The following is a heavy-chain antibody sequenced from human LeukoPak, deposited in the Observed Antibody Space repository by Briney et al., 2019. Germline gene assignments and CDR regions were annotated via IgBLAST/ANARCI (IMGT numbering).Heavy chain of an antibody. CDR1: GGSFSGYY. J-gene: IGHJ4*02. V-gene: IGHV4-34*01. CDR2: INHSGST. Sequence: PSETLSLTCAVYGGSFSGYYWSWIRQPPGKGLEWIGEINHSGSTNYNPSLKSRVTISVDTSKNQFSLKLSSVTAADTAVYYCARHAKRSGSYYGGSDYWGQGTLVTVSS. D-gene: IGHD1-26*01. CDR3: ARHAKRSGSYYGGSDY.